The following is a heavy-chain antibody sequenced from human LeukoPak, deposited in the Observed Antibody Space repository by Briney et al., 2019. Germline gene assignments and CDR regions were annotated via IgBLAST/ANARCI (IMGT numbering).Heavy chain of an antibody. CDR2: ISYDGSNK. J-gene: IGHJ4*02. V-gene: IGHV3-30*03. CDR3: ARGVSGSYGALFDS. CDR1: GFTFSSYG. D-gene: IGHD1-26*01. Sequence: GGSLRLSCAASGFTFSSYGMHWVRQAPGKGLEWVAVISYDGSNKYYADSVKGRFTISRDNSKNTLYLQMNSLRAEDTAVYSCARGVSGSYGALFDSWGQGTLVTVSS.